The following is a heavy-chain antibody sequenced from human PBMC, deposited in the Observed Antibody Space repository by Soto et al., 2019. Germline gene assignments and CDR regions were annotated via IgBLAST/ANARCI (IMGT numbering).Heavy chain of an antibody. V-gene: IGHV1-69*01. CDR1: GGTFSSYA. CDR3: AVLEVRIHYYFDY. J-gene: IGHJ4*02. Sequence: QVQLVQSGAEVKKPGSSVKVSCKASGGTFSSYAISWVRQAPGQGLEWMRGIIPIYGTANYAQKFQGRVTITADESTSTAYMELSSLRSEDTAVYYCAVLEVRIHYYFDYWGQGTLVPVSS. CDR2: IIPIYGTA. D-gene: IGHD3-10*01.